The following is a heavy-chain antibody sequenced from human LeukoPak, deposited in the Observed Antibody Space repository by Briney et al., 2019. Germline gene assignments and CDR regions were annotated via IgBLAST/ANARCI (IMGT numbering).Heavy chain of an antibody. J-gene: IGHJ4*02. V-gene: IGHV3-48*03. CDR1: GFTFSNYE. D-gene: IGHD2-15*01. Sequence: GGSLRLSCAASGFTFSNYEMNWVRQAPGRGLEWVSFISRSGTTIYYADSVKGRFTISRDNAKNSLYLQMNSLRAEDTAVYYCARVLPHSDPLDYWGQGTLVTVSS. CDR3: ARVLPHSDPLDY. CDR2: ISRSGTTI.